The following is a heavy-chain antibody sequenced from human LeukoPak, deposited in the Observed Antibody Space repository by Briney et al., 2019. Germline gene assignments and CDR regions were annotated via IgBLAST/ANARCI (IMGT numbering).Heavy chain of an antibody. CDR3: TTESSYDILTGYYNVY. D-gene: IGHD3-9*01. Sequence: GGSLRLSCAASGISFSNAWMSWVRQAPGKGLEWVGHVKSKIDGGTTDYAAPVKGRFTISRDDSKNTLYLQMNSLKTEDTAVYYCTTESSYDILTGYYNVYWGQGTLVTVSS. V-gene: IGHV3-15*01. CDR2: VKSKIDGGTT. J-gene: IGHJ4*02. CDR1: GISFSNAW.